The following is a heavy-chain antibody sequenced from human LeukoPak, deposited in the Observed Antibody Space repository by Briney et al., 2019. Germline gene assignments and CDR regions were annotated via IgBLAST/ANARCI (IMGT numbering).Heavy chain of an antibody. V-gene: IGHV4-4*02. CDR1: GGSIKTQNR. Sequence: SETLSLTCAVSGGSIKTQNRWSWVRQPPGKRLEWIGEIFHSGSTNYNPSLKSRVTISVDTSKNQFSLKLSSVTAADTAVYYCARASIIAVSGIDYWGQVTLVTVSS. D-gene: IGHD6-19*01. J-gene: IGHJ4*02. CDR2: IFHSGST. CDR3: ARASIIAVSGIDY.